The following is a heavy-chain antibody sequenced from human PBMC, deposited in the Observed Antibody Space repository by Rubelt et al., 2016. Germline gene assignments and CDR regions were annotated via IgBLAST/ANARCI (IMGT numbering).Heavy chain of an antibody. CDR3: ARGGYCSGGSCYWFDP. CDR2: GST. D-gene: IGHD2-15*01. J-gene: IGHJ5*02. V-gene: IGHV4-34*01. Sequence: GSTNYNPSLKSRVTISVDTSKNQFSLKLSSVTAADTAVYYCARGGYCSGGSCYWFDPWGQGTLVTVSS.